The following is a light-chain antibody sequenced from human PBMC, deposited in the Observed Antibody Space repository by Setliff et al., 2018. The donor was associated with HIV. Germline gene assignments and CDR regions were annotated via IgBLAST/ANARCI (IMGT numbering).Light chain of an antibody. CDR1: TSDVGGYDF. CDR2: DVN. V-gene: IGLV2-11*01. Sequence: QSALTQPRSVSGSPGQSVTISCSGSTSDVGGYDFVSWYQHHPGRAPKLMIYDVNKRPSGVPDRFSACKSGKTASLTISGLQAEDEAEYYCSSYTTSTTLVFGRGTKVTVL. J-gene: IGLJ3*02. CDR3: SSYTTSTTLV.